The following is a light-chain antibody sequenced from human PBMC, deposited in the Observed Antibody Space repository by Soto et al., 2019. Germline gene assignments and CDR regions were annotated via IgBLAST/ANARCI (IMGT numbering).Light chain of an antibody. CDR3: QHRSSWPLT. CDR2: DAS. V-gene: IGKV3-11*01. J-gene: IGKJ4*01. CDR1: QSISSY. Sequence: EIVFTQSPATLSLSPGERATLSCRASQSISSYLAWYQQKPGQAPRLLIYDASNRVTGIPARFSGSGSGTDFTLTISGLEPEDFAVYYCQHRSSWPLTFGGGTKVDIK.